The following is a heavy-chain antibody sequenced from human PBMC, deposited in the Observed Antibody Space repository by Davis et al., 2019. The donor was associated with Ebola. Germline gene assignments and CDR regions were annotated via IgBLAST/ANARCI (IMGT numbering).Heavy chain of an antibody. CDR1: GYTFTNNY. J-gene: IGHJ5*02. CDR2: INPSGGGAT. V-gene: IGHV1-46*01. D-gene: IGHD1-1*01. CDR3: ARGFEAEPGTGNNWYDP. Sequence: ASVKVSCKASGYTFTNNYLHWVRQAPGQGLEWMGIINPSGGGATTYAQKFQGRVTITKGTSTNTVSMELKSLTSDDTAVYFCARGFEAEPGTGNNWYDPWGQGTLVTVSS.